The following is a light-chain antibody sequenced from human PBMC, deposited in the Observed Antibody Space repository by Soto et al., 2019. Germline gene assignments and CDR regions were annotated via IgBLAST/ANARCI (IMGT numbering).Light chain of an antibody. V-gene: IGLV2-8*01. Sequence: QSVLTQPPSASGSPGQSVTISCTGTSSDVGGYNYVSWYQQHPGKAPKLLISEVSKRPSGVPRRFSGSKSGNAASLTVSGLQAEDDAYYYCSSFGGINDLVFGGGTKLTVL. CDR1: SSDVGGYNY. CDR2: EVS. J-gene: IGLJ2*01. CDR3: SSFGGINDLV.